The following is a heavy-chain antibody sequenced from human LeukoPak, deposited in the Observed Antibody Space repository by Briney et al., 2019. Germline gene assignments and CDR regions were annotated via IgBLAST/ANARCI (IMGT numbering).Heavy chain of an antibody. CDR3: ARGKFFWSGIYYYMDV. V-gene: IGHV1-18*01. CDR1: GYTFTSYG. D-gene: IGHD3-3*01. J-gene: IGHJ6*03. CDR2: ISAYNGNT. Sequence: GASVKVSCKASGYTFTSYGISWVRQAPGQGLEWMGWISAYNGNTNYAKKLEGRVTMTTDTSTSTAYMELRSLRSDDTAVYYCARGKFFWSGIYYYMDVWGKGTTVTVSS.